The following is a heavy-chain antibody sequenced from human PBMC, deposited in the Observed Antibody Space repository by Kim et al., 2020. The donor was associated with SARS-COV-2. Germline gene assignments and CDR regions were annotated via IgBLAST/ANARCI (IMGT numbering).Heavy chain of an antibody. Sequence: ASVKVSCKASGYTFTSYAMNWVRQAPGQGLEWMGWINTNTGNPTYAQGFTGRFVFSLDTSISTAYLQISSLKAEDTAVYYCARDWRQLVPYWYYYYGMDVWGQGTTVTVSS. CDR1: GYTFTSYA. V-gene: IGHV7-4-1*02. CDR3: ARDWRQLVPYWYYYYGMDV. J-gene: IGHJ6*02. CDR2: INTNTGNP. D-gene: IGHD6-6*01.